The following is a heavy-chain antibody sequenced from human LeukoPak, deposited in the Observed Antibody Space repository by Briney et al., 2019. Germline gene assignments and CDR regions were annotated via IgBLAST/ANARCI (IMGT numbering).Heavy chain of an antibody. CDR1: GDTFSSYA. CDR3: AREVGVVSYAFDI. V-gene: IGHV1-69*13. Sequence: SVKVSCKASGDTFSSYAISWVRQAPGQGLEWMGGIIPIFGTANYAQKFQGRVTITADESTSTAYMELSSLRSEDTAVYYCAREVGVVSYAFDIWGQGTMVTVSS. D-gene: IGHD2-15*01. J-gene: IGHJ3*02. CDR2: IIPIFGTA.